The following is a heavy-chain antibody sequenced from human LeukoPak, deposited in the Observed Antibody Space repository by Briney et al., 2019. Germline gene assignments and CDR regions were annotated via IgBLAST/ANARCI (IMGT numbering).Heavy chain of an antibody. V-gene: IGHV3-11*01. D-gene: IGHD1-26*01. Sequence: GGSLRLSCAASGFTFSDYYMSWIRQAPGKGLEWVSYISSSGSTIYYADSVKGRFTISRGNAKNSLYLQMNSLRAEDTAVYYCARARYSGSFRHFDYWGQGTLVTVSS. J-gene: IGHJ4*02. CDR1: GFTFSDYY. CDR2: ISSSGSTI. CDR3: ARARYSGSFRHFDY.